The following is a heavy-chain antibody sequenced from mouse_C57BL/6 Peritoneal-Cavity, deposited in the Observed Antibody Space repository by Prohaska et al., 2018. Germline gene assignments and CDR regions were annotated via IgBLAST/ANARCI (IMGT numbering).Heavy chain of an antibody. CDR3: MRYGNYWYFDV. V-gene: IGHV11-2*01. CDR2: INSDGSAI. J-gene: IGHJ1*03. CDR1: GFTFSGFW. Sequence: EVQLLETGGGLVQPGGSRGLSCEGSGFTFSGFWMSWVRQTPGKTLEWIGDINSDGSAINYEPSIKDRFTIFRDNDKSTLYLQMSNVRSEDTATYFCMRYGNYWYFDVWGTGITVTVSS. D-gene: IGHD2-1*01.